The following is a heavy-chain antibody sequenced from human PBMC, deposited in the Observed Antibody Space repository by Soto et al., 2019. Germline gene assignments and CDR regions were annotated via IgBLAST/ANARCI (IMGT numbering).Heavy chain of an antibody. V-gene: IGHV3-53*01. CDR3: ARAADYGCNSDEVDY. CDR1: GFTVSSNY. Sequence: EVQLVESGGGLIQPGGSLRLSCAASGFTVSSNYMSWVRQAPGKGLEWVSVIYSGGSTYYADSVEGRFTISRDNSKNTLDLQMNRLRAVDTAVYYCARAADYGCNSDEVDYWGQGTLVTVSS. D-gene: IGHD4-17*01. CDR2: IYSGGST. J-gene: IGHJ4*02.